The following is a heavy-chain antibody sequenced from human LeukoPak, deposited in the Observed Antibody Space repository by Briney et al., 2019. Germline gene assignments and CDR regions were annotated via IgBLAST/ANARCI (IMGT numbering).Heavy chain of an antibody. CDR3: AKGRTGYIPDS. CDR2: ISGNGGAT. D-gene: IGHD6-13*01. Sequence: GGSLRLSCAASGFTFSSYTMTWVRQAPGKGLEWVSVISGNGGATYYADSVKGRFTISRDNSKNTLYLQMNGLRVEDTAVYYCAKGRTGYIPDSWDQGTLVTVSS. V-gene: IGHV3-23*01. CDR1: GFTFSSYT. J-gene: IGHJ4*02.